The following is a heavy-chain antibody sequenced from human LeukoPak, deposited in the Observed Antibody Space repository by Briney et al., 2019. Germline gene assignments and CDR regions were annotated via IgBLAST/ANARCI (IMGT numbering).Heavy chain of an antibody. CDR3: ARWADYVVPIDY. Sequence: PGGSLRLSCAASGFTFSDYYMSWIRQAPGKGLEWVSYISSSGSTIYYADSVKGRSTISRDNAKNSLYLQMNSLRAEDTAVYYCARWADYVVPIDYWGQGTLVTVSS. D-gene: IGHD3-16*01. V-gene: IGHV3-11*01. CDR1: GFTFSDYY. J-gene: IGHJ4*02. CDR2: ISSSGSTI.